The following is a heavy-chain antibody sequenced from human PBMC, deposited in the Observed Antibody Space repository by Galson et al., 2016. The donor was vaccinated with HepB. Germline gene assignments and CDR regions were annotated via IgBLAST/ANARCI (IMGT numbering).Heavy chain of an antibody. V-gene: IGHV3-33*06. CDR3: VQGSTAPAV. Sequence: LRLSCAASGFSFSSHGMNWVRQAPGKGLEWVAIIWYDGVNKNYAESVKGRFTISRDNSKNTLSLQMNSLRAEDTAVYYCVQGSTAPAVWGKGTTVTVSS. J-gene: IGHJ6*04. CDR2: IWYDGVNK. D-gene: IGHD1-26*01. CDR1: GFSFSSHG.